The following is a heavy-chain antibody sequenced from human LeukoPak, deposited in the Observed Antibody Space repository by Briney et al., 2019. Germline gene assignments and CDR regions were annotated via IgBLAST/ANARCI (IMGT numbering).Heavy chain of an antibody. CDR1: GGTFSSYA. V-gene: IGHV1-69*13. CDR2: IIPIFGTA. CDR3: ARVGAGRYFDWPRSNYYYGMDV. J-gene: IGHJ6*02. Sequence: SVKVSCKASGGTFSSYAISWVRQAPGQGLEWMGGIIPIFGTANYAQKFQGRVTITADESTSTAYMELSSLRSEDTAVYYCARVGAGRYFDWPRSNYYYGMDVWGQGTTVTVSS. D-gene: IGHD3-9*01.